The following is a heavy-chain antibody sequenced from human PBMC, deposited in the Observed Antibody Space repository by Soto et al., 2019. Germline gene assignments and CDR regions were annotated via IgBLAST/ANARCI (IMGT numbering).Heavy chain of an antibody. CDR2: IVVGSGNT. J-gene: IGHJ6*02. V-gene: IGHV1-58*01. CDR1: GSTFTSSA. Sequence: SVKVSCKASGSTFTSSAVQWVRQARGQRLEWIGWIVVGSGNTNYAQKFQERVTITRDMSTSTAYMELSSLRSEDTAVYYCAAFGAQQLVPLGKDYYYYGMDVWGQGTTVTVSS. CDR3: AAFGAQQLVPLGKDYYYYGMDV. D-gene: IGHD6-13*01.